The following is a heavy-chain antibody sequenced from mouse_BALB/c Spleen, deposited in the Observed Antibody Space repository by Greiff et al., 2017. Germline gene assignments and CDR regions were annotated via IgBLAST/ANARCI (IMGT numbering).Heavy chain of an antibody. V-gene: IGHV2-6-7*01. Sequence: VQLQQSGPGLVAPSQSLSITCTASGFSLTGYGVNWVRQPPGKGLEWLGMIWGDGSTDYNSALKSRLSISKDNSKSQVFLKMNSLQTDDTARYYCARDRPDYGYAMDYWGQGTSVTVSS. D-gene: IGHD2-4*01. J-gene: IGHJ4*01. CDR2: IWGDGST. CDR3: ARDRPDYGYAMDY. CDR1: GFSLTGYG.